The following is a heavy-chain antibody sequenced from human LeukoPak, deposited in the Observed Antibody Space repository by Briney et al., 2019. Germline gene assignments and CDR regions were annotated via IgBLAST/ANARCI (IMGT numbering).Heavy chain of an antibody. D-gene: IGHD1-1*01. V-gene: IGHV4-30-4*02. Sequence: SETLSLTCTVSGGSISSGDYYWSWIRQPPGKGLEWIGYIYYSGSTYYNPSLKSRVTISVDTSKNQFSLKLSSVTAADTAVYYCARGSGGWKPYDYWGQGTLVTVSS. J-gene: IGHJ4*02. CDR3: ARGSGGWKPYDY. CDR2: IYYSGST. CDR1: GGSISSGDYY.